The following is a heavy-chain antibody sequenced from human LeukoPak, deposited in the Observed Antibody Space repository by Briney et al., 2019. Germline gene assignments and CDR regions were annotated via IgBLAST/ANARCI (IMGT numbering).Heavy chain of an antibody. CDR1: GFTFSDYY. Sequence: GGSLRLSCAASGFTFSDYYMSWIRQAPGKGLEWVSYISSSGSTIYYADSVKGRFTISRDNAKNPLYLQMNSPRAEDTAVYYCARVRYDILTGYYKDYWGQGTLVTVSS. J-gene: IGHJ4*02. CDR2: ISSSGSTI. D-gene: IGHD3-9*01. CDR3: ARVRYDILTGYYKDY. V-gene: IGHV3-11*01.